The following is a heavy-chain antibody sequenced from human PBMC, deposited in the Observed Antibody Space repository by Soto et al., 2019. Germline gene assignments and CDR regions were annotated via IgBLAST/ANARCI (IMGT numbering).Heavy chain of an antibody. CDR1: GFTVSSNY. V-gene: IGHV3-53*01. J-gene: IGHJ4*02. CDR3: ARADCSGGSCYSFPGPNFDY. CDR2: IYSGGST. Sequence: GGSLRLSCAASGFTVSSNYMSWVRQAPGKGLEWVSVIYSGGSTYYADSVKGRFTISRDNSKNTLYLQMNSLRAEDTAVYYCARADCSGGSCYSFPGPNFDYWGQGALVTVSS. D-gene: IGHD2-15*01.